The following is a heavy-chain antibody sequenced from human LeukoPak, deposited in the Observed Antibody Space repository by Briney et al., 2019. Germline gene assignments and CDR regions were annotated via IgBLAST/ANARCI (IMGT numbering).Heavy chain of an antibody. D-gene: IGHD4-17*01. CDR1: GFTFSSYS. V-gene: IGHV3-21*04. CDR2: ISSSSSYI. Sequence: GGSLRLSCAASGFTFSSYSMNWVRQAPGKGLEWVSSISSSSSYIYYADSVKGRFTISRDNAKNSLYLQMNSLRAEDTALYYCAKGGYGDPNYFDYWGQGTLVTVSS. CDR3: AKGGYGDPNYFDY. J-gene: IGHJ4*02.